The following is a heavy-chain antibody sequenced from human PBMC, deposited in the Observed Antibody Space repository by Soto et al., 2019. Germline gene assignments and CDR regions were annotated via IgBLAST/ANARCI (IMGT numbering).Heavy chain of an antibody. D-gene: IGHD2-2*01. Sequence: KGSCKASGGTLSPSCITWARPAPGQGAEWVGGIIPIFGTANYAQKLQGRVTMTTDTSTSTAYMELRSLRSDDTAVYYCARLGGYCISTSCLSDPPYGMDVWGQGTTVTVSS. V-gene: IGHV1-69*05. CDR3: ARLGGYCISTSCLSDPPYGMDV. J-gene: IGHJ6*02. CDR2: IIPIFGTA. CDR1: GGTLSPSC.